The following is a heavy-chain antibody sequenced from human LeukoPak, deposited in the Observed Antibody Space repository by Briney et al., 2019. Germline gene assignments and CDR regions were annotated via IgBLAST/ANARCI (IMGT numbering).Heavy chain of an antibody. CDR2: IIPIFGTA. J-gene: IGHJ3*02. CDR3: ARARLYYEKAFDI. D-gene: IGHD3-22*01. Sequence: ASVKVSCKASGGTFSSYAISWVRQAPGQGLEWMGGIIPIFGTANYAQKFQGRVTITADESTSTAYMELRSLRSDDTAVYYCARARLYYEKAFDIWAKGQWSPSLQ. CDR1: GGTFSSYA. V-gene: IGHV1-69*13.